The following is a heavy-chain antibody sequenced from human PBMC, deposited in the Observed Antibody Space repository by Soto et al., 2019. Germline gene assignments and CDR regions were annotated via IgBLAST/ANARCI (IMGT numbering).Heavy chain of an antibody. CDR2: IIPIFGTA. Sequence: GTSVKVSCKSSGGTVSIYVISWVRQTPGQGLEWMGGIIPIFGTANYAQKFQGRVTITADESTSTAYMELSSLRSEDTAVYYFAEDRTYCGGDCYGRWARGTVLPVSS. V-gene: IGHV1-69*13. D-gene: IGHD2-21*02. CDR1: GGTVSIYV. J-gene: IGHJ4*02. CDR3: AEDRTYCGGDCYGR.